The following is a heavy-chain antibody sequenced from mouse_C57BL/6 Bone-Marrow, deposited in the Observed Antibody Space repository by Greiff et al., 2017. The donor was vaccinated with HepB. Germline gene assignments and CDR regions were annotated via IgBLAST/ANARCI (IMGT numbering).Heavy chain of an antibody. CDR1: GFNIKDDY. V-gene: IGHV14-4*01. Sequence: VTLKESGAELVRPGASVKLSCTASGFNIKDDYMHWVKQRPEQGLEWIGWIVPENGDTEYASKFQGKATITADTSSNTAYLQLSSLTSEDTAVYYCTSYWVAYWGQGTLVTVSA. J-gene: IGHJ3*01. CDR3: TSYWVAY. CDR2: IVPENGDT.